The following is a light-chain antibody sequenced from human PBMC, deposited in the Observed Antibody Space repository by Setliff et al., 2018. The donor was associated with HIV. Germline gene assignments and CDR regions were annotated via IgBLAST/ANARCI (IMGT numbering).Light chain of an antibody. CDR2: DVS. CDR3: SSYTGTYSFL. Sequence: QSALTQPRSVSGSPGQSVTTSCTGTNSDVGGYDYVSWYQQHPGKAPRLIIYDVSKRPSGVPDRFSGSTSANTASLTISGLQPEDEADYYCSSYTGTYSFLFGGGTKVTVL. CDR1: NSDVGGYDY. J-gene: IGLJ2*01. V-gene: IGLV2-11*01.